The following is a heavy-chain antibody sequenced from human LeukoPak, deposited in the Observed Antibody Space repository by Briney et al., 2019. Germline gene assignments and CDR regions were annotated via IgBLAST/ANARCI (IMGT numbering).Heavy chain of an antibody. CDR1: GFSISGSA. J-gene: IGHJ6*02. CDR3: AKDIVAWPGRGMDV. D-gene: IGHD3-16*02. CDR2: INNVASHI. Sequence: GGSLRLSCAASGFSISGSAMNWVRQAPGRGLEWVSSINNVASHIYYAGSVRGRFTISRDNAKNSLYLQMNSLRAEDTALYYCAKDIVAWPGRGMDVWGQGTTVTVSS. V-gene: IGHV3-21*04.